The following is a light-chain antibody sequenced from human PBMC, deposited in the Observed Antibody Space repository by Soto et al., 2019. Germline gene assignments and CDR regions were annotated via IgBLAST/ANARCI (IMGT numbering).Light chain of an antibody. CDR1: QSISSSY. CDR3: QQYDSSPQT. V-gene: IGKV3-20*01. Sequence: EIVLTQSPGTLSLSPGERATLSCRASQSISSSYLAWYQQKPGQAPRLLIYGASSRATGIPDRFSGSGSGTDFTLTINRLEPEDFAVYYCQQYDSSPQTFGQETKVEIK. J-gene: IGKJ1*01. CDR2: GAS.